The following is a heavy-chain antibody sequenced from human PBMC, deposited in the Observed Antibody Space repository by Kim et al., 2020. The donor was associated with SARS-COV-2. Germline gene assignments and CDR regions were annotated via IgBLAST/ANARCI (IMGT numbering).Heavy chain of an antibody. D-gene: IGHD2-2*02. CDR1: GFTFSSYA. J-gene: IGHJ6*02. V-gene: IGHV3-30-3*01. CDR3: ARDSTVCSSTSCYMNYYGMDV. Sequence: GGSLRLSCAASGFTFSSYAMHWVRQAPGKGLEWVAVISYDGSNKYYADSVKGRFTISRDNSKNTLYLQMNSLRSEDTAVYYCARDSTVCSSTSCYMNYYGMDVWGQGTTVTVSS. CDR2: ISYDGSNK.